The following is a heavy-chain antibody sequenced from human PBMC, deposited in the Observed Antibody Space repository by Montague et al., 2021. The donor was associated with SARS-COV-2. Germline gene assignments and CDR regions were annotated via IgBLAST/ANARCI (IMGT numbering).Heavy chain of an antibody. CDR2: IYTSGGT. V-gene: IGHV4-61*02. CDR1: DDSISSGTYY. Sequence: TLSLTCTVSDDSISSGTYYWSWIRQPAGKGLEWIGRIYTSGGTNYNPSPKSRVAISVDTSKNQLSLKLSSVTAADTAVYYCARGRGGYYDSSGYYRTGGAFDIWGQGTMVTVSS. CDR3: ARGRGGYYDSSGYYRTGGAFDI. D-gene: IGHD3-22*01. J-gene: IGHJ3*02.